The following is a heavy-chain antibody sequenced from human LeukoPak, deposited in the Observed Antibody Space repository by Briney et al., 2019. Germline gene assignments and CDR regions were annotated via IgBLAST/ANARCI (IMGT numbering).Heavy chain of an antibody. CDR3: ARSGFGSGISFDL. D-gene: IGHD3-10*01. CDR2: INPNSGGT. CDR1: GYTFTGYY. J-gene: IGHJ5*02. V-gene: IGHV1-2*02. Sequence: ASVKVSCKASGYTFTGYYMHWVRQAPGQGLEWMGWINPNSGGTNYAQKFQGRVTMTRDRSISTAYMELSSLRSEDTAVYYCARSGFGSGISFDLWGQGTLVTVSS.